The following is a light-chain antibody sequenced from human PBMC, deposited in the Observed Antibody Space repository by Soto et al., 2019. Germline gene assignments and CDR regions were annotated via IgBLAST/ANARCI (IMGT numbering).Light chain of an antibody. V-gene: IGKV1-39*01. J-gene: IGKJ1*01. CDR3: QQYNSYSPT. CDR1: QSIRSY. CDR2: AAS. Sequence: DIQLTQSPSSLSASVGDRVTITCRASQSIRSYLNWYQQKPGKAPKLLIYAASSLQTGVSSRFSGSGSGTDFTLTISNLQPDDFATYYCQQYNSYSPTFGQGTKVDIK.